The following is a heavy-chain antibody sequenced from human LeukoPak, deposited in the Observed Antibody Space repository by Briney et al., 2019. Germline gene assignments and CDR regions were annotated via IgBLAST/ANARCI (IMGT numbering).Heavy chain of an antibody. CDR3: ARDASDGAAAGPFDY. J-gene: IGHJ4*02. V-gene: IGHV4-4*07. CDR1: GGSISSYY. Sequence: KPSETLSLTCTVSGGSISSYYWSWIRQPAGKGLEWIGRIYTSGSTNYNPSLRSRVTMSVDTSKNQFSLKLSSVTAADTAVYYCARDASDGAAAGPFDYWGQGTLVTVSS. CDR2: IYTSGST. D-gene: IGHD6-13*01.